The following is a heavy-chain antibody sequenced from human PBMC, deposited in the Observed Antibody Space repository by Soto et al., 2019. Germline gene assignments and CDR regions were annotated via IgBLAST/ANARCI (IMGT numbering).Heavy chain of an antibody. CDR3: ARPTKYYDFWSGFSLALDY. V-gene: IGHV3-48*03. CDR2: ISSSGSTI. CDR1: GFTFSSYE. J-gene: IGHJ4*02. D-gene: IGHD3-3*01. Sequence: PGGSLRLSCAASGFTFSSYEMNWVRQAPGKGLEWVSYISSSGSTIYYADSVKGRFTISRDNAKNSLYLQMNSLRAEDTAVYYCARPTKYYDFWSGFSLALDYWGQGTLVTVSS.